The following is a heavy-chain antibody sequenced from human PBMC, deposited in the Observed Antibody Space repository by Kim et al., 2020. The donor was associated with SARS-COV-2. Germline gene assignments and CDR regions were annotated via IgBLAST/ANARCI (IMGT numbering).Heavy chain of an antibody. Sequence: TYYAAPVKGRFTISRDNSKNTLYLQMNSLRAEDTAVYYCAKGRGPAPGLHWGQGTLVTVSS. J-gene: IGHJ4*02. V-gene: IGHV3-23*01. CDR2: T. CDR3: AKGRGPAPGLH. D-gene: IGHD2-2*01.